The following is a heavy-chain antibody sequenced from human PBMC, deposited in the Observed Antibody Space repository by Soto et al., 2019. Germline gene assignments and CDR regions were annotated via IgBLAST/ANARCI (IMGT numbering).Heavy chain of an antibody. Sequence: QVQLVQSGAEVKKPGSSVKVSCKASGGTFSSYAISWVRQAPGQGLEWMGGIIPIFGTANYAQKFQGRVTITAYEFTSSAYMELCSLRSEDTAVYYCARVLKGYYDSSGHAFDIWGQGTMVTVSS. V-gene: IGHV1-69*01. CDR2: IIPIFGTA. CDR3: ARVLKGYYDSSGHAFDI. D-gene: IGHD3-22*01. CDR1: GGTFSSYA. J-gene: IGHJ3*02.